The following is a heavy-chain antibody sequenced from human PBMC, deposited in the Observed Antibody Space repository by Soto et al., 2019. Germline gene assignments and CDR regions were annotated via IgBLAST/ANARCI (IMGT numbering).Heavy chain of an antibody. D-gene: IGHD6-13*01. V-gene: IGHV1-18*04. CDR3: ARVPSSWYYYHGIDG. CDR2: ISGYSGDT. CDR1: GYTFTTYG. Sequence: ASVKVSCKASGYTFTTYGISWVRQAPGQGLEWMGWISGYSGDTNYAQKLQGRVTVTTDTSTSTAYMELRSLRSDDTAVYYCARVPSSWYYYHGIDGWEQGTTVTVAS. J-gene: IGHJ6*01.